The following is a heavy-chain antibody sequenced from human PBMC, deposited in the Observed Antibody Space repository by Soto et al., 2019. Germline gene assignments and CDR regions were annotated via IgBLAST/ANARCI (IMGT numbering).Heavy chain of an antibody. CDR1: GFTFSDYY. V-gene: IGHV3-11*01. CDR2: ISSSGSTI. Sequence: GGSLRLSCAASGFTFSDYYMSWIRQAPGKGLEWVSYISSSGSTIYYADSVKGRFTLSRDNAKNSLYLQMNSLRAEDTAVYYCARDIVVVPAAAEPFDYWGQGTLVTVSS. D-gene: IGHD2-2*01. CDR3: ARDIVVVPAAAEPFDY. J-gene: IGHJ4*02.